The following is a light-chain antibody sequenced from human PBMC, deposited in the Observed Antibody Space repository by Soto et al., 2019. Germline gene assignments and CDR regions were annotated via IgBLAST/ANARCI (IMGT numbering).Light chain of an antibody. CDR2: SNN. CDR3: AAWDDSLNGWV. V-gene: IGLV1-44*01. J-gene: IGLJ3*02. Sequence: QAVVTQPPSASGTPGQRVIISCSGTSSNLGSNTANWYQQFPGTAPKVLIYSNNERPSRVPDRFSGSKSGTSAFLAISELQSEDEADYYCAAWDDSLNGWVFGGGTKLTVL. CDR1: SSNLGSNT.